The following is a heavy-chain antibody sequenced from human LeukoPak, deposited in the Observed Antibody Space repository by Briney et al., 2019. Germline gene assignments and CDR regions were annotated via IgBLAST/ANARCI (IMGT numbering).Heavy chain of an antibody. Sequence: ASVKVSCKASGYTFTSYAMHWVRQAPGQRLEWMGWINAGNGNTKYSQEFQGGVTITRDTSASTAYMELSSLRSEDTAVYYCARKFLGSRGYYFDYWGQGTLVTVSS. J-gene: IGHJ4*02. V-gene: IGHV1-3*03. CDR3: ARKFLGSRGYYFDY. CDR1: GYTFTSYA. CDR2: INAGNGNT. D-gene: IGHD3-10*01.